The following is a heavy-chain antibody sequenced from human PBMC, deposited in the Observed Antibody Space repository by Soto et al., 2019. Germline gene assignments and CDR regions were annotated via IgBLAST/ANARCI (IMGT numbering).Heavy chain of an antibody. CDR1: GFTFSDYW. CDR3: ARTGTTHD. D-gene: IGHD1-1*01. Sequence: EVQLLESGGGLVQPGGSLRVSCAASGFTFSDYWMSWASQTPGKGLEWVANIKEDGSQKYYVDSVKGRFTISRDNARNLLYLEMKYLSVEDTAVYYCARTGTTHDWGQGTLVTVSS. J-gene: IGHJ4*02. V-gene: IGHV3-7*01. CDR2: IKEDGSQK.